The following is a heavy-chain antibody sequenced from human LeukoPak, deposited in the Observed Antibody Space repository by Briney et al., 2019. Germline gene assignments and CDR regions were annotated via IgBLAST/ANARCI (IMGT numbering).Heavy chain of an antibody. Sequence: GGSLRLSCAASGFTFSTYSMNWVRQAPEKGLEWVSYISSRSSTIYYADSVKGRFTISRDNAKNSLYLQMNNLRAEDTAVYYCARDPTSITVGDYWGQGTLVTVSS. D-gene: IGHD3-10*01. CDR2: ISSRSSTI. CDR1: GFTFSTYS. J-gene: IGHJ4*02. V-gene: IGHV3-48*01. CDR3: ARDPTSITVGDY.